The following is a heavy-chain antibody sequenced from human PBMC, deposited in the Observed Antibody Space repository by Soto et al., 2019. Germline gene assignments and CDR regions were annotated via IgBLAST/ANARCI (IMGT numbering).Heavy chain of an antibody. D-gene: IGHD3-3*02. CDR3: ASRLTVLGGMDV. J-gene: IGHJ6*02. Sequence: GGSLRLSCAASGFTFSSYAMSWVRQAPGKGLEWVSYISSSGSTIYYADSVKGRFTISRDNAKNSLYLQMNSLRAEDTAVYYCASRLTVLGGMDVWGQGTTVTVS. V-gene: IGHV3-48*03. CDR2: ISSSGSTI. CDR1: GFTFSSYA.